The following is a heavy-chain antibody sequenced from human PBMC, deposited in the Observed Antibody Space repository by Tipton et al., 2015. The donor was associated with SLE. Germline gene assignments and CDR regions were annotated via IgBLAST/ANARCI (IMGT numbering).Heavy chain of an antibody. CDR1: GGSFSGYY. D-gene: IGHD4-11*01. CDR3: ARSQGGNYIFYSYGMDV. V-gene: IGHV4-59*12. Sequence: LRLSCAVFGGSFSGYYCSWIRQPPGKGLEWIAYVSYSGRTSFNPSLKSRVTISADTSKNQFSLKLTSVTAADTAVYYCARSQGGNYIFYSYGMDVWGQGTTVTVSS. J-gene: IGHJ6*02. CDR2: VSYSGRT.